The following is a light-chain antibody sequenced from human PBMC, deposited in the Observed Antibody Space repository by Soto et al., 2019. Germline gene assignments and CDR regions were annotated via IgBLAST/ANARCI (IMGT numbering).Light chain of an antibody. CDR3: QQYNSYPWT. Sequence: DIQMTQSPSTLSASVGYRVTITCRASQSISSWLAWYQQKPGKAPKLLIYDASSLESGVPSRFSGSGSGTEFTLTISSLQPDDFATYYCQQYNSYPWTFGQGTKVHIK. V-gene: IGKV1-5*01. CDR1: QSISSW. J-gene: IGKJ1*01. CDR2: DAS.